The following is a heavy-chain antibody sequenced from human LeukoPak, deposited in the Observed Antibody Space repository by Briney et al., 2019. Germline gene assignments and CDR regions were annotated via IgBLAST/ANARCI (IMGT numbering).Heavy chain of an antibody. D-gene: IGHD5-12*01. CDR3: ARDSLRGAITARAFDI. Sequence: GGSLRLSRAASGFTFSGYNMHWVRQAPGQGLEWVSLTSNDRSNKYYAVSVKGRFTISRDNTKNTLYLQMNSLRTEDTAVYYCARDSLRGAITARAFDIWGQGTMVTVSS. J-gene: IGHJ3*02. CDR1: GFTFSGYN. CDR2: TSNDRSNK. V-gene: IGHV3-30-3*01.